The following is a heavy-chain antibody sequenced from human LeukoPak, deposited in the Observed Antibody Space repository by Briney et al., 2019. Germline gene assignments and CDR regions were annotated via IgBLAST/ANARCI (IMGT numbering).Heavy chain of an antibody. J-gene: IGHJ5*02. Sequence: ASVKVSCKASGHTFTSYDINWVRQATGQGLEWMGWMNPNSGNTAYAQKFQGRVTMTRNTSISTAYMELSSLRSEDTAVYYCAREDYYDSGSFDPRGQGTLVTVSS. V-gene: IGHV1-8*02. CDR3: AREDYYDSGSFDP. D-gene: IGHD3-22*01. CDR2: MNPNSGNT. CDR1: GHTFTSYD.